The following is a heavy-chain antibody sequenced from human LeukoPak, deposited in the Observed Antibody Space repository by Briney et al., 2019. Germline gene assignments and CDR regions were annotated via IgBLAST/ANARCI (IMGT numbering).Heavy chain of an antibody. Sequence: ASVKVSCKASGYTFTGYYIHWVGQAPGQGLEWMGRINPSGGVTNYAQKFQGRVTMTRDTSISTAYMELSSLISDDSALYYCARADPRDYWGQGTLVTVSS. CDR2: INPSGGVT. CDR1: GYTFTGYY. CDR3: ARADPRDY. J-gene: IGHJ4*02. V-gene: IGHV1-2*06.